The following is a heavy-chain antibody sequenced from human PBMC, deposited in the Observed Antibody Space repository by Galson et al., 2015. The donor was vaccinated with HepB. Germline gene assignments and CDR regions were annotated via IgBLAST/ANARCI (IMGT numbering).Heavy chain of an antibody. CDR2: ISGSGGST. V-gene: IGHV3-23*01. J-gene: IGHJ4*02. Sequence: SLRLSCAASGFTFSSYAMSWVRQAPGKGLEWVSAISGSGGSTYYADSVKGRFTISRDNSKNTLYLQMNSLRAEDTAVYYCAKDPTHCSGGSCYSSYFDYWGQGTLVTVSS. CDR1: GFTFSSYA. CDR3: AKDPTHCSGGSCYSSYFDY. D-gene: IGHD2-15*01.